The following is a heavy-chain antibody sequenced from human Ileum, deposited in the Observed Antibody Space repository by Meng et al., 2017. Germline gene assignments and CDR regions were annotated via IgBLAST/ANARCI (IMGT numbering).Heavy chain of an antibody. V-gene: IGHV1-18*01. Sequence: VQRVQFGAEVNKPGASVEVSCKASGYTFTSYGISWVRQAPGQGLEWMGWISDYNGNTNYAQKLQGRVTMTTDTSTSTAYMELRSLRSDDTAVYYCARDRDYGDLDFDYWGQGTLVTVSS. CDR2: ISDYNGNT. J-gene: IGHJ4*02. CDR3: ARDRDYGDLDFDY. D-gene: IGHD4-17*01. CDR1: GYTFTSYG.